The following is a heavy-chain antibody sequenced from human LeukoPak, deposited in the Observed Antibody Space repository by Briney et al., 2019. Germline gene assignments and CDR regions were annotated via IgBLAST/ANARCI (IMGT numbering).Heavy chain of an antibody. CDR2: ISYDGSNK. CDR3: ARSHTAMVTGYHYGMDV. V-gene: IGHV3-30-3*01. J-gene: IGHJ6*02. D-gene: IGHD5-18*01. CDR1: GFTFSSYA. Sequence: GGSLRLSCAASGFTFSSYAMHWVRQAPGKGLEWVAVISYDGSNKYYADSEKGRFTISRDNSKNTLYLQMNSLRAEDTAVYYCARSHTAMVTGYHYGMDVWGQGTTVTVSS.